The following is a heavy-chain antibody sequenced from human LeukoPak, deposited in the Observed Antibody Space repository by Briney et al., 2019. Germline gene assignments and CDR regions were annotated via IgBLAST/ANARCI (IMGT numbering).Heavy chain of an antibody. D-gene: IGHD3-10*01. J-gene: IGHJ3*02. CDR3: ARARDYGSGKANAFDI. V-gene: IGHV3-7*05. CDR1: GFTFTSYA. CDR2: IKRDGSEK. Sequence: GESLRLSCAASGFTFTSYAMSWVRQAPGKGLEWVANIKRDGSEKYYVDSVKGRFTISRDNADNSLYLQMNSLRAEDTAFYYCARARDYGSGKANAFDIWGQGTMVTVSS.